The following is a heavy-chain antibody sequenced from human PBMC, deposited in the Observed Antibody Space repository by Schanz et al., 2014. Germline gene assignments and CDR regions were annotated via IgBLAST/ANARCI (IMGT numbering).Heavy chain of an antibody. J-gene: IGHJ5*02. D-gene: IGHD3-10*01. CDR1: GFTFSSYG. V-gene: IGHV3-30*02. Sequence: QVQLVESGGGVVQPGGSLRLSCAASGFTFSSYGMHWVRQAPGKGLEWVTFIRFDGSDKYYADSVKGRFSVSRDNSKNTLYLQMKRRREEDTEVYYCEKDQLANYRGSGYNWFDPWGQGTLVTVSS. CDR3: EKDQLANYRGSGYNWFDP. CDR2: IRFDGSDK.